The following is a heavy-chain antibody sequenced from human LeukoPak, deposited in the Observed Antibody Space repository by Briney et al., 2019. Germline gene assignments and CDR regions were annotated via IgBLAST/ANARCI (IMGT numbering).Heavy chain of an antibody. J-gene: IGHJ5*02. CDR1: GGSISSSSYY. CDR3: ARNSRVTMVRGVPKRGWFDP. D-gene: IGHD3-10*01. V-gene: IGHV4-39*01. Sequence: PSETLSLTCTVSGGSISSSSYYWGWIRQPPGKGLEWIGRIYYSGSTYYNPSLKSRVTISVDTSKNQFSLKLSSVTAADTAVYYCARNSRVTMVRGVPKRGWFDPWGQGTLVTVSS. CDR2: IYYSGST.